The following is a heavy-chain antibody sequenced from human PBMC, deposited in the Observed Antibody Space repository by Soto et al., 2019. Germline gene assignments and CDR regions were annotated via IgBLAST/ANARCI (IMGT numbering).Heavy chain of an antibody. V-gene: IGHV4-59*01. J-gene: IGHJ6*02. CDR3: ARGGGDFWSGYYYYGMDV. D-gene: IGHD3-3*01. CDR1: AGSISSYY. Sequence: PSETLSLTCTVSAGSISSYYWILIRQPPGRGLEWIGYIYYSGSTNYNHSLKSRVTISVDTSKNQFSLKLSSVPAADTAVYYCARGGGDFWSGYYYYGMDVWGQGTTVTVSS. CDR2: IYYSGST.